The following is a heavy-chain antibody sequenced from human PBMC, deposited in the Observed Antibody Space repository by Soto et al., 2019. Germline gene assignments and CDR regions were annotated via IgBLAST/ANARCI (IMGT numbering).Heavy chain of an antibody. CDR3: ATMERLFDY. CDR2: ISYDGSDK. Sequence: QLQLVESGGGVVQPGRSLRLSCAASGFTFSDYGMHWVRQAPGTGLEWVAVISYDGSDKYYADSVKGRFTISRDNSKNGLYLQMNSLRAEDTAVYYCATMERLFDYWGQGTLVTVSS. V-gene: IGHV3-30*03. CDR1: GFTFSDYG. J-gene: IGHJ4*02. D-gene: IGHD3-3*01.